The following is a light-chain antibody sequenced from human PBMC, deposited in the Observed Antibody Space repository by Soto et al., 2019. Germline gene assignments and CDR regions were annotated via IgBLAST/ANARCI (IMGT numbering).Light chain of an antibody. V-gene: IGLV1-44*01. J-gene: IGLJ1*01. CDR1: SSNIGSST. CDR2: RSD. CDR3: AAWDEALNGHV. Sequence: QSVLTQPPSASGTPGQRVTISCSGRSSNIGSSTVHWFQQLPGTAPKLLIHRSDQPPSGVPDRFSGSKSGTSASLAISGLQSEDEADYYCAAWDEALNGHVFGTGTKLTVL.